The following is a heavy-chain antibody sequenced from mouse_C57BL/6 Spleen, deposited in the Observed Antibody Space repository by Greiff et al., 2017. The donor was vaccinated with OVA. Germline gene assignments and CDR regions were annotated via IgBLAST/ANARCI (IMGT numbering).Heavy chain of an antibody. D-gene: IGHD2-3*01. CDR1: GYSFTDYN. Sequence: EVKLQQSGPELVKPGASVKISCKASGYSFTDYNMNWVKQSNGKSLEWIGVINPNYGTTSYNQKFKGKATLTVDQSSRTAYMQLNSLTSEDSADEYCARSDGYYDAMDYWGQGTSVTVSA. CDR2: INPNYGTT. J-gene: IGHJ4*01. V-gene: IGHV1-39*01. CDR3: ARSDGYYDAMDY.